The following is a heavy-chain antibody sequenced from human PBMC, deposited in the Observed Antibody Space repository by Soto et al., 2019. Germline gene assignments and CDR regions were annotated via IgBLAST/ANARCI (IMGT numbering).Heavy chain of an antibody. V-gene: IGHV1-18*04. D-gene: IGHD3-3*01. CDR3: ARVGLVTIFGVVITGFDY. J-gene: IGHJ4*02. CDR2: ISAYNGNT. Sequence: ASVKVSCKASGYTFTSYGISWVRQAPGQGLEWMGWISAYNGNTNYAQKLQGRVTMTTDTSTSTAYMELRSLRSDDTAVYYCARVGLVTIFGVVITGFDYWGQGTLVPVSS. CDR1: GYTFTSYG.